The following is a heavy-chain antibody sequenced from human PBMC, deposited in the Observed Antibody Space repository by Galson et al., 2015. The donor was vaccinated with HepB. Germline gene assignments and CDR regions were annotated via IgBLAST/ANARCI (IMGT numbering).Heavy chain of an antibody. J-gene: IGHJ4*02. CDR3: ARDRNDFWSGYYLFDY. CDR1: GFTFSSYG. D-gene: IGHD3-3*01. V-gene: IGHV3-33*01. CDR2: IWFDGSNK. Sequence: SLRLSCAASGFTFSSYGMHWVRQAPGKGLEWVAVIWFDGSNKYYADSVKGRFTISRDNSKNTLYLQMNSLRAEDTAVYYCARDRNDFWSGYYLFDYWGQGTLVTVS.